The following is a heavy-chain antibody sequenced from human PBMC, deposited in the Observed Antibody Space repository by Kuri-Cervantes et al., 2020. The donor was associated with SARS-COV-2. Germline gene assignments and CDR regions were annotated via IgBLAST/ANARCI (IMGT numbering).Heavy chain of an antibody. CDR2: IRYDGSNK. CDR1: GFTFSSYG. V-gene: IGHV3-30*02. D-gene: IGHD4-17*01. J-gene: IGHJ4*02. CDR3: AKSRGDYGYYFDY. Sequence: GESLKISCAASGFTFSSYGMHWVRQAPGKGLEWVAFIRYDGSNKYYADSVKGRFTISRDNSKNTLYLQMNSLRVEDTAVYYCAKSRGDYGYYFDYWGQGTLVTVSS.